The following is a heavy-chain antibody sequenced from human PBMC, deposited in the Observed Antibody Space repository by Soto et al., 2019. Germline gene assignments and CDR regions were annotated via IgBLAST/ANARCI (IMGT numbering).Heavy chain of an antibody. CDR2: VYATGTS. CDR1: YGSMSKFY. J-gene: IGHJ4*02. D-gene: IGHD3-22*01. CDR3: ASGGMIAYY. Sequence: PSEPLSHTCSFSYGSMSKFYWSWIRKTAGKGLEWMGRVYATGTSDYNPSLRSRIAMSVDISKNQFSLKLSSVTAAYTAVYYCASGGMIAYYWGQRTLVTVSS. V-gene: IGHV4-4*07.